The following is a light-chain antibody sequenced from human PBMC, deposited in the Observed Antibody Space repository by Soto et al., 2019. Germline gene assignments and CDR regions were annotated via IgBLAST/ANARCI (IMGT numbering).Light chain of an antibody. J-gene: IGKJ3*01. CDR3: QQYDNLLLSP. V-gene: IGKV1-33*01. Sequence: DIQMTHDPSSLSASVGDRVTITCQASQDISNYLNWYQQKPGKAPKLLIYDASNLETGVPSRFSGSGSGTDFTFTISSLQPEAIATYYRQQYDNLLLSPFGPGTKVDIK. CDR1: QDISNY. CDR2: DAS.